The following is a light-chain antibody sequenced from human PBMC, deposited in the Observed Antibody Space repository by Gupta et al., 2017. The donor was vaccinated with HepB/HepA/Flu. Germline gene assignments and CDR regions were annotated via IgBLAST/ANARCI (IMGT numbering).Light chain of an antibody. CDR1: NIGSKS. CDR2: DDR. Sequence: YVLTQRHAVSVAPGKTARITCGGNNIGSKSVHWYQQKPGQAPGLVVYDDRDRPSGTPERFSGSNSGNTATLTISRVEAGDEADYYCQVLYSSSDNGVVFGGGTKLTVL. CDR3: QVLYSSSDNGVV. V-gene: IGLV3-21*03. J-gene: IGLJ2*01.